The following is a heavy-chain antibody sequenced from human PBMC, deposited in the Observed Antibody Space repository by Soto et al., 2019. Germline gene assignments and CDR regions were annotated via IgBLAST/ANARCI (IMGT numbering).Heavy chain of an antibody. CDR1: GGSITTGGSY. J-gene: IGHJ4*02. V-gene: IGHV4-31*03. Sequence: KPSETLSLTCTVSGGSITTGGSYWSWIRQHPGKGLEWIGNIYHSGNTYYNPSLKSRLTISVDTSKNHFSLMVDSETAADTAVYYCARARFQVLYGKPYFDSWGQGTLVTVSS. CDR3: ARARFQVLYGKPYFDS. D-gene: IGHD2-2*02. CDR2: IYHSGNT.